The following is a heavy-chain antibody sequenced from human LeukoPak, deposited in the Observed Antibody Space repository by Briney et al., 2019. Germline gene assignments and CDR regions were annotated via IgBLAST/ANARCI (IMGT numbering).Heavy chain of an antibody. CDR3: ARAPRGADNWFDP. Sequence: GGSLRLSCAASGFTFSTYSMNWVRQAPGKGLEWVSYISSGSGPIHYADSVKGRFTISRDNAKYSLYLQMNSLRDDDTAVYYCARAPRGADNWFDPWGQGTLVTVSS. CDR1: GFTFSTYS. V-gene: IGHV3-48*02. CDR2: ISSGSGPI. J-gene: IGHJ5*02. D-gene: IGHD3-10*01.